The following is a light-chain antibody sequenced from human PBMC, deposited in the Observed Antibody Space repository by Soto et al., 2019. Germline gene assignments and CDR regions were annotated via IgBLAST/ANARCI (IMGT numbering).Light chain of an antibody. J-gene: IGKJ5*01. V-gene: IGKV3-15*01. CDR2: RAS. Sequence: EIVMTQSPATLAVSPGDPATLSCRASQSLGGNLAWYQQKPGQAPRLLIFRASSRAKGVPARFSASGSGTEFTLTISGLQSEDFAVYYCQQYNNWPRTFGQGTRLEIK. CDR3: QQYNNWPRT. CDR1: QSLGGN.